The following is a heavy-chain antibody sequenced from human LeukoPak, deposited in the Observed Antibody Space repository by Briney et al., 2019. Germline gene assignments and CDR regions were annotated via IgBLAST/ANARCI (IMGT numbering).Heavy chain of an antibody. D-gene: IGHD3-10*01. V-gene: IGHV1-18*01. CDR3: ARASGSLFDY. CDR1: GGTFSSYA. Sequence: ASVKVSCKASGGTFSSYAISWVRQAPGQGLEWMGWISAYNGNTNYAQKLQGRVTMTTDTSTSTAYMELRSLRSDDTAVYYCARASGSLFDYWGQGTLVTVSS. J-gene: IGHJ4*02. CDR2: ISAYNGNT.